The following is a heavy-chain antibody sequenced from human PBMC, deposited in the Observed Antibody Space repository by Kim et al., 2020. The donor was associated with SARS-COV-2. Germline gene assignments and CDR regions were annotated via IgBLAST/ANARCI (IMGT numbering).Heavy chain of an antibody. CDR2: ISRSGATI. CDR1: GFTFSSYE. D-gene: IGHD6-19*01. J-gene: IGHJ4*02. CDR3: AREQTTSGFDY. Sequence: GGSLRLSCAASGFTFSSYEMNWVRQAPGKGLEWLSYISRSGATIDYTDSVKGRFTMSRDNTQNSLSLQMDSLSVDDTAIYYCAREQTTSGFDYWGQGPLVTVSS. V-gene: IGHV3-48*03.